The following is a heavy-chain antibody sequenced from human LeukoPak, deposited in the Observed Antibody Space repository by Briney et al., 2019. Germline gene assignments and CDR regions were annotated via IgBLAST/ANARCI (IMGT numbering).Heavy chain of an antibody. CDR3: AGGPGQLWSLGYYYYYGMDV. V-gene: IGHV4-34*01. J-gene: IGHJ6*02. D-gene: IGHD5-18*01. Sequence: SETLSLTCAVYGGSFSGYYWSWIRQPPGKGLEWIGEINHSGSTNYNPSLKSRVTISVDTSKNQFSLKLSSVTAADTAVYYCAGGPGQLWSLGYYYYYGMDVWGQGTRSPSP. CDR2: INHSGST. CDR1: GGSFSGYY.